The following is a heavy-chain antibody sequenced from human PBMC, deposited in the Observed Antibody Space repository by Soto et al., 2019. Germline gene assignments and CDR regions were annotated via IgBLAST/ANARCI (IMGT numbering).Heavy chain of an antibody. CDR3: AREGGYEYPPGAFDI. CDR1: GGSISSGDYY. D-gene: IGHD5-12*01. Sequence: QVQLQESGPGLVKPSQTLSLTCTVSGGSISSGDYYWSWIRQPPGKGLEWIGYIYYSGSTYYNPALKSRVTISVDTSKNQFSLKLSSVTAAGTAGYYCAREGGYEYPPGAFDIWGQGTMVTVSS. CDR2: IYYSGST. J-gene: IGHJ3*02. V-gene: IGHV4-30-4*01.